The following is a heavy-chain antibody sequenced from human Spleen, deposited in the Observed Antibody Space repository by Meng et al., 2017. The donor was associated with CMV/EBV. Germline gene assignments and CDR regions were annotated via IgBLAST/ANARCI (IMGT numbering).Heavy chain of an antibody. Sequence: GGSLRLSCAASGFTFSSYAMSWVRQAPGKGLEWVSVIYSGGSSTYYADSVKGRFTISRDNSKNTLYLQMNSLRAEDTAVYFCARIDYSATSGAFDIWGQGTMVTVSS. D-gene: IGHD5-12*01. CDR3: ARIDYSATSGAFDI. CDR1: GFTFSSYA. CDR2: IYSGGSST. V-gene: IGHV3-23*03. J-gene: IGHJ3*02.